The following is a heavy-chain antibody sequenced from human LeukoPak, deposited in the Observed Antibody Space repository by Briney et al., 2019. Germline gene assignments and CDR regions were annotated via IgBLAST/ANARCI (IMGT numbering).Heavy chain of an antibody. D-gene: IGHD2-21*01. J-gene: IGHJ3*02. CDR3: ARLAPDAFDI. CDR1: GGSISSYY. CDR2: IYYSGST. Sequence: PSETLSLTCTVSGGSISSYYWSWIRQPPGKGLEWIGYIYYSGSTNYNPSLKSRVTISEDTSKNQFSLKLSSVTAADTAVYYCARLAPDAFDIWGQGTMVTVSS. V-gene: IGHV4-59*08.